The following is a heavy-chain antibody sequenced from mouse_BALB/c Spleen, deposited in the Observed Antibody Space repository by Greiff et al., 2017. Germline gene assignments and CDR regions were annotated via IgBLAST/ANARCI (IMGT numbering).Heavy chain of an antibody. CDR1: GFTFSSYG. V-gene: IGHV5-6-3*01. Sequence: DVKLVESGGGLVQPGGSLKLSCAASGFTFSSYGMSWVRQTPDKRLELVATINSNGGSTYYPGSVKGRFTISRDNAKNTLYLQMSSLKSEDTAMYYCAKSYYRYDGWYFDVWGAGTTVTVSS. CDR3: AKSYYRYDGWYFDV. D-gene: IGHD2-14*01. CDR2: INSNGGST. J-gene: IGHJ1*01.